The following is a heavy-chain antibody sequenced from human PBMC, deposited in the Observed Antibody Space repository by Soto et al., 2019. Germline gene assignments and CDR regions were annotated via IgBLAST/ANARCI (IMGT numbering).Heavy chain of an antibody. CDR2: FYPGDSDT. CDR3: ARHLKRYSYGYNLDY. Sequence: GESLKISCNGSGYRFTSYWIGWVRQMPGKGLEWMGIFYPGDSDTIYSPSFQGQVTISADKSISTAYLQWSSLKASDTAMYYCARHLKRYSYGYNLDYWGQGTLVTVSS. V-gene: IGHV5-51*01. J-gene: IGHJ4*02. CDR1: GYRFTSYW. D-gene: IGHD5-18*01.